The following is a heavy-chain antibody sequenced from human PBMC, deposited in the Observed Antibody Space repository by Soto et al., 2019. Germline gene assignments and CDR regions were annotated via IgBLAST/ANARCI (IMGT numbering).Heavy chain of an antibody. CDR3: ARKQLVPSYYGMDV. Sequence: GESLKISCKGSGYSFTSYWINWVRQMPGKGVESMGRIDPSDSYTNYSPSFQGHVTISADKSTNTAYLQWSSLKASDTAMYYCARKQLVPSYYGMDVWGQGTTVTVSS. CDR2: IDPSDSYT. V-gene: IGHV5-10-1*01. CDR1: GYSFTSYW. D-gene: IGHD6-6*01. J-gene: IGHJ6*02.